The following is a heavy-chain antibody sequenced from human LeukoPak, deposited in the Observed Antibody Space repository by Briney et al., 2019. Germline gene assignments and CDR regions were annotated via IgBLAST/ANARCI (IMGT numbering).Heavy chain of an antibody. CDR2: INPNSGGT. CDR1: GYTFTIFG. CDR3: ARDQDTAMPYDAFDI. D-gene: IGHD5-18*01. J-gene: IGHJ3*02. Sequence: ASVKVSCKASGYTFTIFGISWVRQAPGQGLEWMGWINPNSGGTNYAQKFQGRVTMTRDTSISTAYMELSRLRSDDTAVYYCARDQDTAMPYDAFDIWGQGTMVTVSS. V-gene: IGHV1-2*02.